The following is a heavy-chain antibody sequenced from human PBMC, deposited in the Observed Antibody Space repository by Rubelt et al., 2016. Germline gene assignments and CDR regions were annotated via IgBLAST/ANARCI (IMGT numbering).Heavy chain of an antibody. CDR2: INAGNGNT. J-gene: IGHJ1*01. D-gene: IGHD6-19*01. Sequence: QVQLVQSGAEVKKPGASVKVSCKASGYTFTSYAMHWVRQAPGQRLEWMGWINAGNGNTKYSQNFQGRVTMTTDTSTSTAYMELRSLRSDDTAVYYCATGFSSGWTEYFQHWGQGTLVTVSS. V-gene: IGHV1-3*01. CDR1: GYTFTSYA. CDR3: ATGFSSGWTEYFQH.